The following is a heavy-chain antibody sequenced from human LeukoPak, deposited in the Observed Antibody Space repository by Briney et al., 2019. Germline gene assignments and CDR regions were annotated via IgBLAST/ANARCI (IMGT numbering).Heavy chain of an antibody. D-gene: IGHD7-27*01. CDR2: IYYSGST. Sequence: PSETLSLTCTVSGGSISGYYWSWIRQPPGKGLEWIGYIYYSGSTNYNPSLKSRVTISVDTSKNQFSLKLSSVTAADTAVYYCARKNWGSHIYYFDYWGQGTLVIVSS. J-gene: IGHJ4*02. CDR3: ARKNWGSHIYYFDY. V-gene: IGHV4-59*01. CDR1: GGSISGYY.